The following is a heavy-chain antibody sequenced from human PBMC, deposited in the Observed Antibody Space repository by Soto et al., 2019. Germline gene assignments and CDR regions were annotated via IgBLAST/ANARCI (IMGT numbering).Heavy chain of an antibody. CDR2: SFYRGST. D-gene: IGHD3-3*01. Sequence: SETLSLTCIVSGGSISTSGFYWGWIRQSPGKHLEWIGSSFYRGSTHYNPSLKTRVTISVDTSKNQVSLKLYSVTAADTAVYYCATADGFGVVTPFFEYWGQGILVTVSS. CDR3: ATADGFGVVTPFFEY. V-gene: IGHV4-39*01. J-gene: IGHJ4*02. CDR1: GGSISTSGFY.